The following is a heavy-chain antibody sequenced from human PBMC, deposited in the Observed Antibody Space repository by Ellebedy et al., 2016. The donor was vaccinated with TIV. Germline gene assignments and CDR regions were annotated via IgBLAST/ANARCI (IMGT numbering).Heavy chain of an antibody. Sequence: GESLKISCAASGFTVSSNYMSWVRQAPGKGLEWVSVIHSGGSTYYADSVKGRFTISRDNSKNTLYLQMNSLRAEDTAVYYCARGFDYYYYGMDVWGQGTTVTVSS. V-gene: IGHV3-53*01. CDR1: GFTVSSNY. CDR2: IHSGGST. D-gene: IGHD3-3*01. CDR3: ARGFDYYYYGMDV. J-gene: IGHJ6*02.